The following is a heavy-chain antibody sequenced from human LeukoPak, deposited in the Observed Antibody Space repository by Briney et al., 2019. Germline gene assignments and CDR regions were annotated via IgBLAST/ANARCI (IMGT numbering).Heavy chain of an antibody. Sequence: PGGSLRLSCAASGFTFSSYAMHWVRQAPGKGLEWVAVISYDGSNKYYADSVKGRFTISRDNPKNTLYAQMNSLRAEDTAVYYCARDPNITPDYWGQGNLVTVSS. J-gene: IGHJ4*02. CDR1: GFTFSSYA. D-gene: IGHD2/OR15-2a*01. CDR2: ISYDGSNK. V-gene: IGHV3-30*04. CDR3: ARDPNITPDY.